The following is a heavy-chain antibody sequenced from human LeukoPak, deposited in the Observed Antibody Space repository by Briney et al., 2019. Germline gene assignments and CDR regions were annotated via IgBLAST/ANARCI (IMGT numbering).Heavy chain of an antibody. CDR3: ARAIDY. J-gene: IGHJ4*02. V-gene: IGHV3-48*04. Sequence: GGPLRLSCAASGFTFSGYSMNWVRQAPGKGLEWVSYISSSGTPIYSADSVKGRFTISRDNAKNSLYLQMNSLRAEDTAVYYCARAIDYWGQGTLVAVSS. CDR2: ISSSGTPI. CDR1: GFTFSGYS.